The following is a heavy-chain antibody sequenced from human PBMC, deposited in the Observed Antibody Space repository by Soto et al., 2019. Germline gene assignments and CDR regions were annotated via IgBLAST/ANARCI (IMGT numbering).Heavy chain of an antibody. Sequence: SETLSLTCTVSGGSISSYYWSWIRQPPGKGLEWIGYIYYSGSTNYNPSLKSRVTISVDTSKNQFSLKLSSVTAADTAVYYCAREGGRSSGWLFDYWGQGTLVTVSS. D-gene: IGHD6-13*01. CDR1: GGSISSYY. CDR3: AREGGRSSGWLFDY. CDR2: IYYSGST. V-gene: IGHV4-59*01. J-gene: IGHJ4*02.